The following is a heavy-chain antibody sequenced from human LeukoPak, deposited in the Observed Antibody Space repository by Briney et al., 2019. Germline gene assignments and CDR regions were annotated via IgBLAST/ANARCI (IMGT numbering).Heavy chain of an antibody. CDR1: GFTFSDYY. D-gene: IGHD3-9*01. CDR3: ARDRRDILTGYYYFDY. Sequence: GGSLRLSCAASGFTFSDYYMSWIRQAPGKGLEWVSYISSSGSTIYYADSVKGRFTISRDNAKNSLYPQMNSLRAEDTAVYYCARDRRDILTGYYYFDYWGQGTLVTVSS. CDR2: ISSSGSTI. J-gene: IGHJ4*02. V-gene: IGHV3-11*01.